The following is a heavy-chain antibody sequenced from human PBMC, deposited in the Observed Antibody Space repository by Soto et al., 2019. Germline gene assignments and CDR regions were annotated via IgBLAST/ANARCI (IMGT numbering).Heavy chain of an antibody. CDR2: IFYSGAP. J-gene: IGHJ3*02. Sequence: SETLSLTCTVSGGSIISYYWSWIRQPPGKGLEWIGYIFYSGAPNYNPSLESRVTISLDTSKNQFSLKLISVTAADAAVYYCARLYGLDAFDIWGQGTMVS. V-gene: IGHV4-59*08. CDR3: ARLYGLDAFDI. D-gene: IGHD3-16*02. CDR1: GGSIISYY.